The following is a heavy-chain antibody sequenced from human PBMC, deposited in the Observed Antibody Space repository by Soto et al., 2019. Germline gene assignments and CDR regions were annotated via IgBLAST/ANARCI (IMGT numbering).Heavy chain of an antibody. V-gene: IGHV1-3*01. J-gene: IGHJ6*03. D-gene: IGHD6-6*01. CDR3: ASSEAARPYYYYYYYMDV. CDR2: INAGNGNT. CDR1: GYTFTSYA. Sequence: ASVKVSCKASGYTFTSYATHWVRQAPGQRLEWMGWINAGNGNTKYSQKFQGRVTITRDTSASTAYMELSSLRSEDTAVYYCASSEAARPYYYYYYYMDVWGKGTTVTVSS.